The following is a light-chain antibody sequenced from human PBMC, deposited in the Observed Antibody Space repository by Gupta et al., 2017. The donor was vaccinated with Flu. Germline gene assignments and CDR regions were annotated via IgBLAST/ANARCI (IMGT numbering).Light chain of an antibody. CDR3: QQYDTDCRT. CDR2: KAS. CDR1: QSISSW. J-gene: IGKJ5*01. V-gene: IGKV1-5*03. Sequence: STLSASIGDRATISSRASQSISSWLAWYQQKPGKAPKLLIDKASTLESGIPSRFSGSGSGTEFTLTISSLQPDDFATDYCQQYDTDCRTFGQGTRLEMK.